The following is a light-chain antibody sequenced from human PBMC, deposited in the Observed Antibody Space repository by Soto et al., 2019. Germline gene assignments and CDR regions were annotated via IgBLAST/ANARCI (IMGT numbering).Light chain of an antibody. CDR3: SSYTSSSIDDV. CDR1: SSDVGGYNY. Sequence: QSALTQPASVSGSPGQSITISCTGTSSDVGGYNYVSWYQQHPGKAPKLMIYEVSNRPSGVSNRFSGPKSGNTASLPISGRQAEDEADYYCSSYTSSSIDDVFGTGTKVTVL. CDR2: EVS. V-gene: IGLV2-14*01. J-gene: IGLJ1*01.